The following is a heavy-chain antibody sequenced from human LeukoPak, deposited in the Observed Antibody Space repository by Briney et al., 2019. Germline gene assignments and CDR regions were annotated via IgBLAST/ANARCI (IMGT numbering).Heavy chain of an antibody. CDR3: ARYPLSYSSNWHYYFDY. CDR1: GYTFTGYG. D-gene: IGHD6-13*01. J-gene: IGHJ4*02. CDR2: ISGSNGNT. V-gene: IGHV1-18*01. Sequence: ASVKVSCKASGYTFTGYGVSWVRQAPGQGLEWMGWISGSNGNTNNAQKVQGRVTMTTDTSTSTAYMELRSLRSDDTAVYYCARYPLSYSSNWHYYFDYWGQGTLLTVSS.